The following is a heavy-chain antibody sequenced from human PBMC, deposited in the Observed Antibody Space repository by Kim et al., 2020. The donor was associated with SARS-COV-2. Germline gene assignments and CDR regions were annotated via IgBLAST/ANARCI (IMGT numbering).Heavy chain of an antibody. J-gene: IGHJ5*02. D-gene: IGHD2-15*01. CDR2: ISSSSSTI. V-gene: IGHV3-48*02. CDR3: ARACFRGSCYGWFDP. Sequence: GGSLRLSCAASGFTFSSYSMNWVRQAPGKGLEWVSYISSSSSTIYYADSVKGRFTISRDNAKNSLYLQMNSLRDEDTAVYYCARACFRGSCYGWFDPWGQGTLVTVSS. CDR1: GFTFSSYS.